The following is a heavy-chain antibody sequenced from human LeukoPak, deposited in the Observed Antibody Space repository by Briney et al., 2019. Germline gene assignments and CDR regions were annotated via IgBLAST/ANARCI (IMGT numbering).Heavy chain of an antibody. CDR2: IKQDGSEK. CDR1: GFTFSSYW. J-gene: IGHJ6*02. CDR3: AKDSSTGSSYYFHGMDV. Sequence: SGGSLRLSCAASGFTFSSYWMSWVRQAPGKGLEWVANIKQDGSEKYYVDSVKGRFTISRDNAKNSLYLQMNSLRAEDTAVYYCAKDSSTGSSYYFHGMDVWGQGTTVIVSS. V-gene: IGHV3-7*04. D-gene: IGHD3-10*01.